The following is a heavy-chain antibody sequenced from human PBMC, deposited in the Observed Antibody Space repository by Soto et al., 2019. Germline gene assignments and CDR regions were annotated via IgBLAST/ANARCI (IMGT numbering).Heavy chain of an antibody. CDR2: ISGSGGST. Sequence: GGSLRLSCAASGFTFSSYAMSWVRQAPGKGLEWVSAISGSGGSTFYADSVKGRFTSSRDNSKNTLYLQMNSLRAEDTAVYYCAKIGGSCMDSPYDYCCMDVWGQGTPVTVSS. D-gene: IGHD2-15*01. CDR3: AKIGGSCMDSPYDYCCMDV. V-gene: IGHV3-23*01. J-gene: IGHJ6*02. CDR1: GFTFSSYA.